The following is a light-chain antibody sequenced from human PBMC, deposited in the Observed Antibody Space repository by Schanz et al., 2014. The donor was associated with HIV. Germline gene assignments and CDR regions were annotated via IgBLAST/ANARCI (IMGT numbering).Light chain of an antibody. CDR2: GAS. Sequence: EIVLTQSPGSLSLSPGGRATLSCGASQSVSTKLAWYQQKPGQAPRLLIYGASTRATGIPARFSGSGSGTEFTLTIGSLQSEDFAVYYCQQYSNWPPMTFGGGTKVEIK. CDR1: QSVSTK. J-gene: IGKJ4*01. V-gene: IGKV3-15*01. CDR3: QQYSNWPPMT.